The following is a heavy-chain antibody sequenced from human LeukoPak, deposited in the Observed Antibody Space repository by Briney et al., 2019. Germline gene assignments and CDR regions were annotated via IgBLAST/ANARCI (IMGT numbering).Heavy chain of an antibody. J-gene: IGHJ4*02. CDR3: ARNRGGGSGYSDY. Sequence: PGGSLRLSCAASGFTFSNYWMDWVRQAPGKGLEWVAMIKQDGSDKYYVDSVKGRFTVSKDNAENSLYLQMNSLRAEDTAVYYRARNRGGGSGYSDYWGQGTLVTVSS. V-gene: IGHV3-7*05. CDR1: GFTFSNYW. CDR2: IKQDGSDK. D-gene: IGHD3-22*01.